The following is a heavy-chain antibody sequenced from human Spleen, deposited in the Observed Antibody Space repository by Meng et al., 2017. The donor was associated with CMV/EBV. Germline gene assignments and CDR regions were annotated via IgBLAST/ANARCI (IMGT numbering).Heavy chain of an antibody. Sequence: GSLRLSCIVSGGSISSSSYYWGWIRQPPGKGLEWIGNMYYSGSTYYNPSLKSRATISVDTSKSQFSLRLSSVTAADTAVYYCARDLGSSTVDYWGQGTLVTVSS. CDR1: GGSISSSSYY. CDR3: ARDLGSSTVDY. J-gene: IGHJ4*02. V-gene: IGHV4-39*02. CDR2: MYYSGST. D-gene: IGHD6-13*01.